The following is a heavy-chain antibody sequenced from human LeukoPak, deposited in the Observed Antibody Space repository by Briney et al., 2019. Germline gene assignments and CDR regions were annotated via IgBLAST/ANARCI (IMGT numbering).Heavy chain of an antibody. V-gene: IGHV3-30*04. Sequence: GGSLRLSCAASGFTFSSYAMHWVRQAPGKGLEWVAVISYDGSNKYYADSVKGRFTISRDNSKNTLYLQMNSLRAEDTAVYYCARERPLSSSWYPVSAFDIWGQGTTVTASS. CDR3: ARERPLSSSWYPVSAFDI. D-gene: IGHD6-13*01. J-gene: IGHJ3*02. CDR1: GFTFSSYA. CDR2: ISYDGSNK.